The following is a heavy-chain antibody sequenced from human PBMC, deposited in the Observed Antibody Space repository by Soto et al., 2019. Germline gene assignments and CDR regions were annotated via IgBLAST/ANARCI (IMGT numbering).Heavy chain of an antibody. V-gene: IGHV5-51*01. CDR1: GYSFTSYW. CDR2: IYPGDSDT. D-gene: IGHD5-18*01. J-gene: IGHJ4*02. CDR3: AMSVDTAMVTGPYFDY. Sequence: PGEAQKISGKGSGYSFTSYWIGRVRQMPGKGLEWMGIIYPGDSDTRYSPSFQGQVTISADKSISTAYLQWSSLKASDTAMYYCAMSVDTAMVTGPYFDYWGQGTLVTVSS.